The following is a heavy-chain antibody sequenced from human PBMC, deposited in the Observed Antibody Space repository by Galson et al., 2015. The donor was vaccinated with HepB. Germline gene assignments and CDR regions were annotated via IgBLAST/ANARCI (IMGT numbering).Heavy chain of an antibody. CDR1: TFIFSTYS. Sequence: SLRLSCAASTFIFSTYSMNWVRQAPGKGLEWISYISSSSSTLYYADSVKGRFTISRDNAKKSLYPQMNSLRDEDTAVYYCAFRGTSGRVYWGRGALVTVSS. J-gene: IGHJ4*02. D-gene: IGHD3-10*01. CDR2: ISSSSSTL. CDR3: AFRGTSGRVY. V-gene: IGHV3-48*02.